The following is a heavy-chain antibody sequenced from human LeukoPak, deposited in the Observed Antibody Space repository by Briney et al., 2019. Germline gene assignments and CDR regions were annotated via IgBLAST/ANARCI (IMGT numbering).Heavy chain of an antibody. CDR1: GFSFSTYE. V-gene: IGHV3-48*03. D-gene: IGHD6-19*01. CDR2: IDATSGTI. J-gene: IGHJ4*02. CDR3: ARDATVGVPGTLYFDH. Sequence: GGSPRLSCAASGFSFSTYEMNWVRQAPGKGLEWVSYIDATSGTIHYGDSVKGRFTISRDNAKNSLYLQMNSLRVEDTAVYYCARDATVGVPGTLYFDHWGQGILVTVSS.